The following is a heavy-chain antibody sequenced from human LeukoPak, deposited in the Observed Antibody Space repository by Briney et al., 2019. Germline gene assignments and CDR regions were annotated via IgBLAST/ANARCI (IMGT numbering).Heavy chain of an antibody. V-gene: IGHV3-7*05. CDR3: AKPSRSSSNEY. Sequence: GPLRLSCAASGFTFSTYWMTWARQAPGKGLEWVATIKPDGSEEYYVDSVKGRFTISRDNAKNSLYLQMNSLRAEDTAVYYCAKPSRSSSNEYWGQGTLATVSS. CDR1: GFTFSTYW. D-gene: IGHD6-13*01. CDR2: IKPDGSEE. J-gene: IGHJ4*02.